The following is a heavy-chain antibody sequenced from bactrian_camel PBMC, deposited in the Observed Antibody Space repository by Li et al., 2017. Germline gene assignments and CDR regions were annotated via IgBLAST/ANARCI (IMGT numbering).Heavy chain of an antibody. Sequence: HVQLVESGGGSVRAGGSLNVSCVVSGVTRNQYCIGWFRQGPGNEREGVASIYAGGGRPHYADSVKGRFTVSQDSAKNTLYLQMNSLKTEDTGMYYCAAVKFTAKPRPPVPTPPLSLIGLKCDRALGFGGRGTQ. CDR3: AAVKFTAKPRPPVPTPPLSLIGLKCDRALGF. V-gene: IGHV3S1*01. CDR2: IYAGGGRP. D-gene: IGHD2*01. CDR1: GVTRNQYC. J-gene: IGHJ4*01.